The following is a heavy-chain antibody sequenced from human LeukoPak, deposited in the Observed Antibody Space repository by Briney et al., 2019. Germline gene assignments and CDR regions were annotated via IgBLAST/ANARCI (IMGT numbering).Heavy chain of an antibody. CDR2: IKQDGSEK. CDR3: AREVPMGGGYSYGLDY. D-gene: IGHD5-18*01. J-gene: IGHJ4*02. V-gene: IGHV3-7*01. CDR1: GFTFSRYW. Sequence: PGGSLRLSCAGSGFTFSRYWMNWVRQAPGKGLEWVANIKQDGSEKYYVDSVKGRFTISRDNAKNSLYLQMNSLRAEDTAVYYCAREVPMGGGYSYGLDYWGQGTLVTVSS.